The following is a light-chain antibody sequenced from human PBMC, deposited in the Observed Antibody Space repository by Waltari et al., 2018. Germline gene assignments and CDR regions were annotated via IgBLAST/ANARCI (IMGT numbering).Light chain of an antibody. CDR2: GAS. Sequence: EIVLTQSPGTLSLSPGESATLSCRASQSVSSSYLAWYQQKPGQAPRILIYGASSRATGIPDRFSGSGSGTDFTLTISRLEPEDFAVYYCQQYGSSSWTFGQGTKVEIK. CDR3: QQYGSSSWT. J-gene: IGKJ1*01. V-gene: IGKV3-20*01. CDR1: QSVSSSY.